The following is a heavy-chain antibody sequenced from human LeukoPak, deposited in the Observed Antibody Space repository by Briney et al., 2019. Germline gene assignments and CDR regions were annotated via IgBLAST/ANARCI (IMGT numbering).Heavy chain of an antibody. V-gene: IGHV3-30-3*01. Sequence: PGGSLRLSCAASGFTFSSYAMSWVRQAPGKGLEWVAVISYDGSNKYYADSVKGRFTISRDNSKNTLYLQMNSLRAEDTAVYYCARGPISLVQLWSRIDYWGQGTLVTVSS. CDR1: GFTFSSYA. CDR3: ARGPISLVQLWSRIDY. J-gene: IGHJ4*02. CDR2: ISYDGSNK. D-gene: IGHD5-18*01.